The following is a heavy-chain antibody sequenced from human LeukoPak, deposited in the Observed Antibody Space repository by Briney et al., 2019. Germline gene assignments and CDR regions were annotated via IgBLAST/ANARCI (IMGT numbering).Heavy chain of an antibody. CDR3: MRSDYGCLVDP. J-gene: IGHJ5*02. V-gene: IGHV3-23*01. CDR1: GFPLRTYV. CDR2: ISGSGGST. D-gene: IGHD4-17*01. Sequence: SGGSLRLSCAASGFPLRTYVMTWVRQAAGKGLEWVSTISGSGGSTYYADSVKGRFTISRDNSKNTLYLEMNSLRVDDTATYFCMRSDYGCLVDPWGQGTLVTVSS.